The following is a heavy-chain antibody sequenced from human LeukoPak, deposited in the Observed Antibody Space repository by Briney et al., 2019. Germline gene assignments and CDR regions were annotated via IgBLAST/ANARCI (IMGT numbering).Heavy chain of an antibody. D-gene: IGHD6-19*01. J-gene: IGHJ3*02. Sequence: ASVKVPCKASGYTFTSYGISWVRQAPGQGLEWMGWISAYNGNTNYALKLQGRVTMTTDTSTSTAYMELRSLRSDDTAVYYCARDSSGWYAAFDIWGQGTMVTVSS. CDR1: GYTFTSYG. CDR2: ISAYNGNT. V-gene: IGHV1-18*01. CDR3: ARDSSGWYAAFDI.